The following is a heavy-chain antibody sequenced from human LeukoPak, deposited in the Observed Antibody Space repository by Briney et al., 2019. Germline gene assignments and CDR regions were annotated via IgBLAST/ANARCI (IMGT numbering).Heavy chain of an antibody. CDR1: GGSISSGGYY. CDR2: IYTSGST. J-gene: IGHJ4*02. V-gene: IGHV4-61*02. Sequence: PSETLSLTCTVSGGSISSGGYYWSWIRQPAGKGLEWIGRIYTSGSTNYNPSLKSRVTMSVDTSKNQFSLKLSSVTAADTAVYHCARGYGSGSYFVYWGQGTLVTVSS. CDR3: ARGYGSGSYFVY. D-gene: IGHD3-10*01.